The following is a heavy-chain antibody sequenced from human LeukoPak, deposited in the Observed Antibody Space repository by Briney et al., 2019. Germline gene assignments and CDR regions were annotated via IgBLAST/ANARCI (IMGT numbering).Heavy chain of an antibody. CDR1: GFTFSSYG. D-gene: IGHD6-13*01. V-gene: IGHV3-33*01. Sequence: GGSLRLSCAASGFTFSSYGMHWDRQAPGKGLEWVVVIWYDGSNKYYADSVKGRFTISRDNSKNTLYLQMNSLRAEDTAVYYCARDRDSSSWFPHFDYWGQGTLVTVSS. CDR2: IWYDGSNK. J-gene: IGHJ4*02. CDR3: ARDRDSSSWFPHFDY.